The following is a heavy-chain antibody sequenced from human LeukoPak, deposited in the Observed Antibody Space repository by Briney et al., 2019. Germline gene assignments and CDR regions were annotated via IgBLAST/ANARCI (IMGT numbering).Heavy chain of an antibody. Sequence: SVKVSCKASGGTFSSYAISWVRQAPGQGLEWMGGIIPIFGTANYAQKFQGRVTITTDESTSTAYMELSSLRSADTAVYYCASKVNDFSSYYYYMDVWGKGTTVTVSS. CDR3: ASKVNDFSSYYYYMDV. D-gene: IGHD3-3*01. CDR2: IIPIFGTA. V-gene: IGHV1-69*05. CDR1: GGTFSSYA. J-gene: IGHJ6*03.